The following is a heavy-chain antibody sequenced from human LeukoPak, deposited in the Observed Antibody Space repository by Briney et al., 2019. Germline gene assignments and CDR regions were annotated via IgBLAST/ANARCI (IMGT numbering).Heavy chain of an antibody. J-gene: IGHJ4*02. CDR1: GGSISSYY. CDR2: IYYGGST. D-gene: IGHD6-19*01. CDR3: ARASGDSSGWYSFDY. V-gene: IGHV4-59*01. Sequence: SETLSLTCTVSGGSISSYYWSWIRQPPGKGLEWIGYIYYGGSTNYNPSLKSRVTISVDTSKNQFSLKLSSVTAADTAVYYCARASGDSSGWYSFDYWGQGTLVTVSS.